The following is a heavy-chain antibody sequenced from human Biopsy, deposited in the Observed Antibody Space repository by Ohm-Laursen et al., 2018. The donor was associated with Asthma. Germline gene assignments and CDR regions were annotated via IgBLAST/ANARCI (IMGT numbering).Heavy chain of an antibody. V-gene: IGHV3-11*01. CDR1: GFTFSDYS. Sequence: SLRLSCTASGFTFSDYSMTWIRQAPGKGLEWISYISSSGSSILYADSVKGRFTISRDNAKNSLHLQMNSLRAEDTAIYYCARDIAFGGVHVFWGQGTLVAVSS. J-gene: IGHJ4*02. CDR2: ISSSGSSI. D-gene: IGHD3-16*01. CDR3: ARDIAFGGVHVF.